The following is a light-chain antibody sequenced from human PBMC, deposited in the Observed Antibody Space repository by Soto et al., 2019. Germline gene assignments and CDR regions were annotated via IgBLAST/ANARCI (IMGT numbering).Light chain of an antibody. J-gene: IGLJ3*02. V-gene: IGLV2-8*01. CDR2: EVT. Sequence: QSVLTQPPSASGSPGQSVTISCTGTSSDVGGYNYVSCYQQYPGRAPKLMIYEVTKLPSGVPDRFSGSKSGNTASLTVSGLQAEDEADYYCSSYAASNNFYFVFGGGTKVTVL. CDR1: SSDVGGYNY. CDR3: SSYAASNNFYFV.